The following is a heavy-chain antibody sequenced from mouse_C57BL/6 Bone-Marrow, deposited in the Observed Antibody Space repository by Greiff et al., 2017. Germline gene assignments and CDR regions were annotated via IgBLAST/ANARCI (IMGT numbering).Heavy chain of an antibody. CDR2: INPSTGGT. J-gene: IGHJ4*01. V-gene: IGHV1-42*01. D-gene: IGHD2-4*01. CDR1: GYSFTGYY. CDR3: ARDDYDWARDY. Sequence: VQLQQSGPELVKPGASVKISCKASGYSFTGYYMNWVRQSPEKSLEWIGEINPSTGGTTYNQKFKAKATLTVDKSSSTAYMQLKSLTSEDSAVYYCARDDYDWARDYWGQGTSVTVSS.